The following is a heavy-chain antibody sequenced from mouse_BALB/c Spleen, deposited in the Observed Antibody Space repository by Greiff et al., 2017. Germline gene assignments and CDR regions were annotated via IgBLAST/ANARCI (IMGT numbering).Heavy chain of an antibody. J-gene: IGHJ2*01. V-gene: IGHV1-87*01. D-gene: IGHD2-1*01. Sequence: VQLQQSGAELARPGASVKLSCKASGYTFTSYWMQWVKQRPGQGLEWIGAIYPGDGDTRYTQKFKGKATLTADKSSSTAYMQLSSLASEDSAVYYCARCPYGNYFDYWGQGTTLTVSS. CDR3: ARCPYGNYFDY. CDR2: IYPGDGDT. CDR1: GYTFTSYW.